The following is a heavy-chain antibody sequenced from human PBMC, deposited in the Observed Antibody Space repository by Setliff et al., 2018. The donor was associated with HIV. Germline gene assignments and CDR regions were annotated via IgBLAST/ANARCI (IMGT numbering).Heavy chain of an antibody. J-gene: IGHJ4*02. CDR3: ASGDNFWSGSYY. V-gene: IGHV4-4*02. CDR2: IFQSENT. D-gene: IGHD3-3*01. Sequence: SETLSLTCAVSGGSISSSNWWSWVRQPPGKGLEWIGEIFQSENTNYNPSLKSRVTISVDKSKNQFSLKVTSVTAADTAVYYCASGDNFWSGSYYWGQGTLVTVSS. CDR1: GGSISSSNW.